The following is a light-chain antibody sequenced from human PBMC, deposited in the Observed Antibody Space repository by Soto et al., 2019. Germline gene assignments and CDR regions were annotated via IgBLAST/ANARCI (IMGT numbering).Light chain of an antibody. Sequence: EMQMTQSPSTLSASVGDRVTITGRASQSISSWLAWYQQKPGKAPKLLIYAASSLQSGVPSRFSGSGSGTDFTLTISSLQPEDFATYYCQQANSFPITFGQGTRLEIK. CDR3: QQANSFPIT. V-gene: IGKV1-12*01. CDR1: QSISSW. J-gene: IGKJ5*01. CDR2: AAS.